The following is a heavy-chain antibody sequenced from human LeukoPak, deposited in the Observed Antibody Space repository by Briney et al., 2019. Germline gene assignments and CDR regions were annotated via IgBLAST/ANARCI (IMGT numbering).Heavy chain of an antibody. CDR2: IYYTGST. V-gene: IGHV4-39*01. CDR3: ARWAMAAADY. Sequence: NASETLSLTCTVSGVSIGSSSYLWGWIRQPPGKGLEWIGTIYYTGSTYYNPSLKSRVTISVDTSKNQFSLKLTSVTAADTAVYYCARWAMAAADYWAQGTLVTVSS. J-gene: IGHJ4*02. D-gene: IGHD6-13*01. CDR1: GVSIGSSSYL.